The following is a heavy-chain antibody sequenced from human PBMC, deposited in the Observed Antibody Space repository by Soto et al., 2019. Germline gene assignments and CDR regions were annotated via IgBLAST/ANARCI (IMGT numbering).Heavy chain of an antibody. D-gene: IGHD3-16*01. Sequence: ETLSLTSTVSGGSVSSGSYYWSWIRQPPGKGLEWIGYIYYSGSTNYNPSLKSRVTISVDTSKNQFSLKLSSVTAADTAVYYCASGPIHWGWTTYGMDVWGQGTTVTVSS. CDR3: ASGPIHWGWTTYGMDV. J-gene: IGHJ6*02. CDR1: GGSVSSGSYY. CDR2: IYYSGST. V-gene: IGHV4-61*01.